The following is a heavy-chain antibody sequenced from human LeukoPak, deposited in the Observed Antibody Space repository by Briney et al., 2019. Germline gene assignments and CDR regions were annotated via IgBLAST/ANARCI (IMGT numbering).Heavy chain of an antibody. D-gene: IGHD2-15*01. Sequence: GRSLRLSCAASGFTFSSYGMHWVRQAPGKGLEWVAVIWYDGSNKYYADSVKGRFTISRDNSKNTLYLQMNSLRAEDTAVYYCARGCGGGSCYSDYWGQGTLVTVSS. J-gene: IGHJ4*02. CDR1: GFTFSSYG. CDR2: IWYDGSNK. V-gene: IGHV3-33*01. CDR3: ARGCGGGSCYSDY.